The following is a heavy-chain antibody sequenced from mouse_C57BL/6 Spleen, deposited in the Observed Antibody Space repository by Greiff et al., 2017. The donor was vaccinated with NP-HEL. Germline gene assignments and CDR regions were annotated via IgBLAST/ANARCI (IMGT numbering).Heavy chain of an antibody. Sequence: VQLQQSGPELVKPGASVKISCKASGYAFSSSWMNWVKQRPGKGLEWIGRIYPGDGDTNYNGKFKGKATLTADKSSSTAYMQLSSLTSEDSAVYFCARDDDPYYWGQGTTLTVSS. J-gene: IGHJ2*01. V-gene: IGHV1-82*01. CDR3: ARDDDPYY. D-gene: IGHD2-3*01. CDR2: IYPGDGDT. CDR1: GYAFSSSW.